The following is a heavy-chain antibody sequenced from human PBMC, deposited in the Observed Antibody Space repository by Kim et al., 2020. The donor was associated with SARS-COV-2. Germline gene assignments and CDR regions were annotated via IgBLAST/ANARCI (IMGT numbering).Heavy chain of an antibody. CDR1: GFTFSDYA. CDR3: TKKSPYGAGSYGS. CDR2: ISGADNKI. Sequence: GGSRRLSCAASGFTFSDYAMNWVRQAPEKGLEWVSTISGADNKIYYAGSVKGRFTISRDNSKNTVYLQMNNLRADDTAIYYCTKKSPYGAGSYGSWGQG. V-gene: IGHV3-23*01. J-gene: IGHJ5*02. D-gene: IGHD3-10*01.